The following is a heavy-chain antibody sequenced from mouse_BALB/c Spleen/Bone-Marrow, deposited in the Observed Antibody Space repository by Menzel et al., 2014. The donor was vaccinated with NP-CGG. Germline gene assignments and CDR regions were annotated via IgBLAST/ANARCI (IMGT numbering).Heavy chain of an antibody. V-gene: IGHV14-3*02. J-gene: IGHJ4*01. CDR3: ASATTATDYAVDY. D-gene: IGHD1-2*01. Sequence: EVQLQQSGAELVKPGVSVKLSCTASGFNIKDTYMHWVKQRPEQGLEWIGRIDPANGNTKYDPKFQGKATVTTDTSSNTAYLQVNSLTSEDTAVYCYASATTATDYAVDYWGQGTSVTVSS. CDR1: GFNIKDTY. CDR2: IDPANGNT.